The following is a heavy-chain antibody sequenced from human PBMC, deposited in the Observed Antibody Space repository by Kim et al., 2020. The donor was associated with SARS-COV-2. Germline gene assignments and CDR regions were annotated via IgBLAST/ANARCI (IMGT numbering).Heavy chain of an antibody. V-gene: IGHV4-31*03. CDR1: GGSISSGGYY. CDR2: IYYSGST. CDR3: ARAYCSSTSCYASLAAAGNYFDY. J-gene: IGHJ4*02. Sequence: SETLSLTCTVSGGSISSGGYYWSWIRQHPGKGLEWIGYIYYSGSTYYNPSLKSRVTISVDTSKNQFSLKLSSVTAADTAVYYCARAYCSSTSCYASLAAAGNYFDYWGQGTLVTVSS. D-gene: IGHD2-2*01.